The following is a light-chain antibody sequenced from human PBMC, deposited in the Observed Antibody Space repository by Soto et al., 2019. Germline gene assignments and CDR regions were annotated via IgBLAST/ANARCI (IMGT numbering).Light chain of an antibody. CDR2: DAS. CDR1: QSVSSY. J-gene: IGKJ5*01. CDR3: QHHSIWPA. Sequence: EIVLTQSPATLSLSPGERATLSCRASQSVSSYLAWYQQKPGQAPRLLISDASNRAAGIPARFSGSGSGTDFTLTISSLEPEDFAVYYCQHHSIWPAFGQGTRLDIK. V-gene: IGKV3-11*01.